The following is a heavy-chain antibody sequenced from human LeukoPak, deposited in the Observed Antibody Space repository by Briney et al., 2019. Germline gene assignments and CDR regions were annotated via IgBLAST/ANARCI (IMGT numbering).Heavy chain of an antibody. J-gene: IGHJ4*02. V-gene: IGHV1-69*13. CDR3: ARAILRSSTSSHEDFDY. Sequence: SVKVSCKASGGTFSSYAISWVRQAPGQGLEWMGGIIPIFGTANYAQKFQGRVTITADESTSTAYMELSSLRSEDTAVYYCARAILRSSTSSHEDFDYWGQGTLVTVSS. CDR1: GGTFSSYA. D-gene: IGHD2-2*01. CDR2: IIPIFGTA.